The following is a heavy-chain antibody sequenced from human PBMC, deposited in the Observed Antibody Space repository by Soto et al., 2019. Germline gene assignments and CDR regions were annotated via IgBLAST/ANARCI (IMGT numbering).Heavy chain of an antibody. D-gene: IGHD6-13*01. CDR3: ARARLIAAAGSYYFDY. CDR1: VYTFTSYA. Sequence: ASVKVSCKASVYTFTSYAMHLVRQAPGQRLEWMGWINAGNGNTKYSQKFQGRVTITRDTSASTDYMELSSLRSENTAVYYCARARLIAAAGSYYFDYWGQGTLVTVSS. V-gene: IGHV1-3*01. CDR2: INAGNGNT. J-gene: IGHJ4*02.